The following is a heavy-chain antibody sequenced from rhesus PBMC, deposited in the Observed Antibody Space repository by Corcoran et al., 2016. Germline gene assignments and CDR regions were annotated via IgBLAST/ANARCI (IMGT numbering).Heavy chain of an antibody. CDR2: IYVSGSST. CDR3: ARDLRTYGLDS. CDR1: GGSINSNY. V-gene: IGHV4S11*01. Sequence: QVQLQESGPGLVKPLETLSLTCAVSGGSINSNYWSWIRQPPGKGLEWIGYIYVSGSSTNYNPSLKSRVTLSVDTSKNQFSLKLSSVTAADTAVYYCARDLRTYGLDSWGQGVVVTVSS. J-gene: IGHJ6*01. D-gene: IGHD4-29*01.